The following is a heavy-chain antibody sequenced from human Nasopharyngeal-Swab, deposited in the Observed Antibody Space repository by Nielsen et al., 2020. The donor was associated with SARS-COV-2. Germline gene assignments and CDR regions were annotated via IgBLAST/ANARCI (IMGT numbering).Heavy chain of an antibody. J-gene: IGHJ4*02. V-gene: IGHV3-30-3*01. CDR3: ARAGGGYSYADY. CDR1: GFIFSSHA. Sequence: GESLKISCAASGFIFSSHAMHWVRQAPGEGLEWVAVISYDESNKYYADSVKGRFTISRDNSKNTLYLQMNSLRAEDTAVYYCARAGGGYSYADYWGQGTLVTVSS. D-gene: IGHD5-18*01. CDR2: ISYDESNK.